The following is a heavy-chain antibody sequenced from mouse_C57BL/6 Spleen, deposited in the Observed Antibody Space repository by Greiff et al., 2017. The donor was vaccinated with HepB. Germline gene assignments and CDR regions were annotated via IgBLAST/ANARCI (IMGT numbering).Heavy chain of an antibody. D-gene: IGHD1-1*01. CDR1: GYTFTDYN. CDR2: INPNNGGT. Sequence: EVQLQQSGPELVKPGASVKISCKASGYTFTDYNMDWVKQSHGKSLEWIGDINPNNGGTNYNQKFKGKATLTVDKSSSTAYMELRSLTSEDTAVYDCARPTVGPYWYFDVWGTGTTVTVSS. CDR3: ARPTVGPYWYFDV. J-gene: IGHJ1*03. V-gene: IGHV1-18*01.